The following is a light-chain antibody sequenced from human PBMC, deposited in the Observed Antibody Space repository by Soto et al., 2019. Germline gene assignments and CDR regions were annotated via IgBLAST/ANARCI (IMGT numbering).Light chain of an antibody. CDR1: QDIGTF. J-gene: IGKJ3*01. CDR2: GSS. V-gene: IGKV1-33*01. Sequence: DIQMTQSPSSLSASVGDRVTIACQASQDIGTFLNWYQNKPGKAPKLVIYGSSNLDTGVPSRFSGSGSGTDFTFTISLLQPEDFAKYYCQHYDYLPHFGPGTKVDI. CDR3: QHYDYLPH.